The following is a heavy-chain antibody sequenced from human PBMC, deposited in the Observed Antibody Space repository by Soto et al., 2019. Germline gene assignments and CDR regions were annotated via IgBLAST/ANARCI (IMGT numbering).Heavy chain of an antibody. CDR1: GFTFSSYG. V-gene: IGHV3-33*01. CDR2: IWNDGSNK. J-gene: IGHJ4*02. Sequence: QVQLVESGGGVVQPGRSLRLSCAASGFTFSSYGMHWVRQAPGKGLEWVAVIWNDGSNKYYADSVKGRFTISRDNSKNTLYLQMNSLRAEDTAVYYCARDRPLGDYWGQGTLVTVSS. D-gene: IGHD7-27*01. CDR3: ARDRPLGDY.